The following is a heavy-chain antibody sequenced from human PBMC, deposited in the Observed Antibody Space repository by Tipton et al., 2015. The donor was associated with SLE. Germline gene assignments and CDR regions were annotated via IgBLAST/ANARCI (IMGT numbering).Heavy chain of an antibody. Sequence: GSLRLSCAASGFPFSTYTMNWVRQAPEKGLEWVSSISSSNNYIYYADSVKGRFTISRDNAKKSLYLQMNSLRAEDTAVYYCASRNYYDSSGYRYNWFDPWGQGTLVTVSS. V-gene: IGHV3-21*01. D-gene: IGHD3-22*01. CDR1: GFPFSTYT. CDR3: ASRNYYDSSGYRYNWFDP. CDR2: ISSSNNYI. J-gene: IGHJ5*02.